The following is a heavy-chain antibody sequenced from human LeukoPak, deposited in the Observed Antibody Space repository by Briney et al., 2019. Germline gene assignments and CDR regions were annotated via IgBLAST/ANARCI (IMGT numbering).Heavy chain of an antibody. V-gene: IGHV3-20*04. CDR2: INWNGGST. Sequence: PGGSLLLSCAASGFTFDDYGMSWVRQAPGKGLEWVSGINWNGGSTCDADSVKGRFTISRDKAKNSLCLEMNNLRAEDTALYYCAREGSGSYYLGNWFDPWGQGTLVTVSS. J-gene: IGHJ5*02. CDR3: AREGSGSYYLGNWFDP. D-gene: IGHD3-10*01. CDR1: GFTFDDYG.